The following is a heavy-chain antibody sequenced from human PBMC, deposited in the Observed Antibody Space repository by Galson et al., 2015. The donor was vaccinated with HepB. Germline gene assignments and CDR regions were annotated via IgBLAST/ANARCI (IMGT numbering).Heavy chain of an antibody. V-gene: IGHV3-64*04. CDR3: ARESGEMATMRYFDY. J-gene: IGHJ4*02. CDR2: ISNNGGST. D-gene: IGHD5-24*01. Sequence: SLRLSCAASGFTLSNYAMHWVRQAPGKGLEYVSAISNNGGSTYYADSVKGRFTISRDNSKNTLYLQMNSLRAEDTAVYYCARESGEMATMRYFDYWGQGTLVTVSS. CDR1: GFTLSNYA.